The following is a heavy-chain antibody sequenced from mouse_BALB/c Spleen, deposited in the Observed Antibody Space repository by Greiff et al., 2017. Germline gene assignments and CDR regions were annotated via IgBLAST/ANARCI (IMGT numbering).Heavy chain of an antibody. CDR3: ARSFTTATAMDY. CDR2: IYPGDGDT. CDR1: GYTFTSYW. J-gene: IGHJ4*01. V-gene: IGHV1-87*01. D-gene: IGHD1-2*01. Sequence: LQESGAELARPGASVKLSCKASGYTFTSYWMQWVKQRPGQGLEWIGAIYPGDGDTRYTQKFKGKATLTADKSSSTAYMQLSSLASEDSAVYYCARSFTTATAMDYWGQGTSVTVSS.